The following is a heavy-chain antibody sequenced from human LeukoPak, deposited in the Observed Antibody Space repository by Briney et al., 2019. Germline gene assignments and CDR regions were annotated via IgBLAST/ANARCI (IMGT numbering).Heavy chain of an antibody. CDR2: ISGSGGST. D-gene: IGHD2-2*01. CDR3: AKVDHIVVVPAAIGMDV. V-gene: IGHV3-23*01. J-gene: IGHJ6*02. CDR1: GFTFSSYA. Sequence: GGSLRLSCAASGFTFSSYAMSWVRQAPGKGLEWVSAISGSGGSTYYADSVEGRFTISRDNSKNTLYLQMNSLRAEDTAVYYCAKVDHIVVVPAAIGMDVWGQGTTVTVSS.